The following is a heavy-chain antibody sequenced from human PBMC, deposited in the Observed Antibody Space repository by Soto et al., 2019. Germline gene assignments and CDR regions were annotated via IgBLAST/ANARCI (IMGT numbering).Heavy chain of an antibody. Sequence: SVKVSCKASGGSFSNFGISWVRQAPGQGLEWMGGIVPVFGRPNYAQRFRGRLTITADESTSTGYMELISLRSDDTAVYYCARGGSGYNFWGQGTQVTVSS. V-gene: IGHV1-69*13. CDR2: IVPVFGRP. J-gene: IGHJ4*02. CDR1: GGSFSNFG. D-gene: IGHD5-12*01. CDR3: ARGGSGYNF.